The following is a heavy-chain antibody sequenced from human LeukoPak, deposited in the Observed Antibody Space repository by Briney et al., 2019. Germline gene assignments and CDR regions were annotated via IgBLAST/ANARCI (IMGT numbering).Heavy chain of an antibody. Sequence: GGSLRLSCAASGFTFSSYAMTWVRQAPGKGLEWVSTISDAGGTTYYTDSVKGRFTISRDDSKNTLYLQMNSLRAEDTAVYYCAKTAPYSSGRYQRAFDIWGQGTMVTVSS. CDR1: GFTFSSYA. D-gene: IGHD6-19*01. J-gene: IGHJ3*02. CDR3: AKTAPYSSGRYQRAFDI. CDR2: ISDAGGTT. V-gene: IGHV3-23*01.